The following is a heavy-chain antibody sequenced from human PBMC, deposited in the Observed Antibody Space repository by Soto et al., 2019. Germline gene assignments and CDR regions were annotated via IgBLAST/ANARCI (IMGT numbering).Heavy chain of an antibody. CDR1: GFTFSNAW. J-gene: IGHJ6*02. V-gene: IGHV3-15*07. CDR3: NVWELTPRYGMDV. CDR2: IKSKTDGGTT. D-gene: IGHD1-26*01. Sequence: PGGSLRLSCAASGFTFSNAWMNWVRQAPGKGLEWVGRIKSKTDGGTTDYAAPVKGRFTISRDDSKNTLYLQMNSLKTEDTAVYYCNVWELTPRYGMDVWGQGTTVTASS.